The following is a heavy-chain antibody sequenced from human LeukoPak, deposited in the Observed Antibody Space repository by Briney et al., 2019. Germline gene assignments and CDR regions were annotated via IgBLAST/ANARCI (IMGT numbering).Heavy chain of an antibody. Sequence: SETLSLTCAVYGGSFSGYYWSWIRQPPGKGLEWIGEINHSGSTNYNPSLKSRVTISVDTSKNQFPLKLSSVTAADTAVYYCARGPPYSNYDFDYWGQGTLVTVSS. CDR2: INHSGST. J-gene: IGHJ4*02. CDR3: ARGPPYSNYDFDY. CDR1: GGSFSGYY. D-gene: IGHD4-4*01. V-gene: IGHV4-34*01.